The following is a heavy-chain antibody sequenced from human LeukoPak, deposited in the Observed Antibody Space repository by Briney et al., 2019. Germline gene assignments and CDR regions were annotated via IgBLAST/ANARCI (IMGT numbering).Heavy chain of an antibody. CDR3: ASVYVMGYCSGGSSYSGLDY. CDR2: IIPIFGTA. V-gene: IGHV1-69*06. D-gene: IGHD2-15*01. CDR1: GGTFISYA. J-gene: IGHJ4*02. Sequence: SVEVSGKASGGTFISYAISWVRQAPGQGVEWMGGIIPIFGTANYAQKLQGRVTITADKSTSPAYMELSSLRSEDKAVYYCASVYVMGYCSGGSSYSGLDYWGQGTLVTVSS.